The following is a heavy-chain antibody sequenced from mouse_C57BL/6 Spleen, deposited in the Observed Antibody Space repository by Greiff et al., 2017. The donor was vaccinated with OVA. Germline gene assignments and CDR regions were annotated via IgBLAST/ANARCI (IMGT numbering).Heavy chain of an antibody. CDR3: ARGGDGYYGDY. Sequence: VQLQESGAELVKPGASVKMSCKASGYTFTTYPIEWMKQNHGKSLEWIGNFHPYNDDTTYNEKFKGQATLTVDKSSSTVYLELSRLPSDDSAVYYGARGGDGYYGDYWGQGTTLTVSS. D-gene: IGHD2-3*01. CDR2: FHPYNDDT. CDR1: GYTFTTYP. V-gene: IGHV1-47*01. J-gene: IGHJ2*01.